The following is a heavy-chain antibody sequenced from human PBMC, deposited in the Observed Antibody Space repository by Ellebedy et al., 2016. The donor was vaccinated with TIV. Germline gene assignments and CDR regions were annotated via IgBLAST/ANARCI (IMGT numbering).Heavy chain of an antibody. D-gene: IGHD2-15*01. Sequence: PGGSLRLSCVGSGFTFSSKGLHWVRQAPGKGLEWVEVMSQNGNERTYADSVKGRFTISRDNPRNTLYLHMDSLTTEDTSEYFCALRTGSGSPWPYFPSWGRGTLVTVSS. V-gene: IGHV3-30*03. J-gene: IGHJ5*02. CDR2: MSQNGNER. CDR3: ALRTGSGSPWPYFPS. CDR1: GFTFSSKG.